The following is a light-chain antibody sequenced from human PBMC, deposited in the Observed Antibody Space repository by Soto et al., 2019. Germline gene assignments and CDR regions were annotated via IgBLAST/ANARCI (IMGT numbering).Light chain of an antibody. J-gene: IGKJ1*01. CDR2: GAS. CDR1: QSVDSTF. Sequence: EIVLTQSPGSLSLSPGQRATLSCRASQSVDSTFFAWYQKKPGQAPRLLIYGASKRDTRVPDRFSGSGSGTDFTLTISRLEPEDLAVYYCQQYMSSVTFGQGTKVEL. V-gene: IGKV3-20*01. CDR3: QQYMSSVT.